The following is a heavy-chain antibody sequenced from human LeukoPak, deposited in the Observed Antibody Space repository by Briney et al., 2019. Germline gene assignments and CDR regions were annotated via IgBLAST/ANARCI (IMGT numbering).Heavy chain of an antibody. CDR1: GFDFSASA. D-gene: IGHD3-10*01. J-gene: IGHJ4*02. Sequence: GGSLRLSCTASGFDFSASAVHWVRHPPGKGLGWVGRIRTKTNSYATTYIQSVEGRFTFSRDDSERTTYLQMNTLKTADTAVYYCMIGQTYWGQGTLVTVSS. CDR3: MIGQTY. V-gene: IGHV3-73*01. CDR2: IRTKTNSYAT.